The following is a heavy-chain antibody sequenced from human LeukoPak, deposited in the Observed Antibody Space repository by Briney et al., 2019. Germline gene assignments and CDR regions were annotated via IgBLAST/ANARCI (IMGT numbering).Heavy chain of an antibody. V-gene: IGHV3-48*01. D-gene: IGHD3-9*01. CDR2: ISSLSGTR. J-gene: IGHJ4*02. CDR3: AKDLPPDYYDILTGYLNPTDY. Sequence: GGSLRLSCAASGFTFSSYSMNWVRQAPGEGLEWVSYISSLSGTRYYADSVKGRFTISRDNAKNSLYLQMDSLRAEDTAVYYCAKDLPPDYYDILTGYLNPTDYWGQGTLVTVSS. CDR1: GFTFSSYS.